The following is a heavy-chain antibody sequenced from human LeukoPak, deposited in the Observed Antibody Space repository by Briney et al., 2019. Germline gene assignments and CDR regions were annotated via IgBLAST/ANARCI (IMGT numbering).Heavy chain of an antibody. Sequence: PGGSLRLSCAASGFTFSSYWMSWVRHTPGKGLECVANIKQDGSDKYYVDSVKGRFTISRDNAKNSLYLRMNSLRAEDTAVYYCARRLVGTPDYFDYWGQGTLVTVSS. CDR1: GFTFSSYW. V-gene: IGHV3-7*01. CDR2: IKQDGSDK. D-gene: IGHD4-23*01. J-gene: IGHJ4*02. CDR3: ARRLVGTPDYFDY.